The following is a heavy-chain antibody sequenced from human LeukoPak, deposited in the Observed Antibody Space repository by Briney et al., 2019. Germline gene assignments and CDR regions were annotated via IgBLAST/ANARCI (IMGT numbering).Heavy chain of an antibody. J-gene: IGHJ6*02. Sequence: GASVKVSCKASGYTFTSYYMHWVRQAPGQGLEWMGIINPSGGSTSYAQKFQGRVTMTRDTSTSTVYMVLSSLRSEDTAVYYCARDKGPYCSGGSCPYYYYYGMDVWGQGTTVTVSS. V-gene: IGHV1-46*01. CDR3: ARDKGPYCSGGSCPYYYYYGMDV. D-gene: IGHD2-15*01. CDR2: INPSGGST. CDR1: GYTFTSYY.